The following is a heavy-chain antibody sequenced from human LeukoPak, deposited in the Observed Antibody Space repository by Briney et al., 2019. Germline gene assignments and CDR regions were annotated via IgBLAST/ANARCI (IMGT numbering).Heavy chain of an antibody. CDR1: GFTFSGNW. CDR3: VRGWFGPDY. Sequence: PGGSLRLSCAASGFTFSGNWMHWVRQAPGKGLEWISRIDNDGSSTVYADFEEGRFTISRENAENTLYLQMSSLRVEDTAVYYCVRGWFGPDYWGQGTLVTVSS. D-gene: IGHD2-15*01. J-gene: IGHJ4*02. CDR2: IDNDGSST. V-gene: IGHV3-74*01.